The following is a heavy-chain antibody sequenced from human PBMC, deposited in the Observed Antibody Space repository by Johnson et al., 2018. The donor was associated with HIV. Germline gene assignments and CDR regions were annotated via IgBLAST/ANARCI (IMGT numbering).Heavy chain of an antibody. J-gene: IGHJ3*02. CDR1: GFTVSSNY. Sequence: VQLVESGGGLVQPGRSLRLSCAASGFTVSSNYMSWVRQAPGKGLEWVSVIYSGGSTYYADSVKGRFTISRDNSKNTLYLQMNSLRAEDTAVYYCASPSGSSRLAFDIWGQGTMVTVSS. V-gene: IGHV3-66*02. CDR3: ASPSGSSRLAFDI. D-gene: IGHD1-26*01. CDR2: IYSGGST.